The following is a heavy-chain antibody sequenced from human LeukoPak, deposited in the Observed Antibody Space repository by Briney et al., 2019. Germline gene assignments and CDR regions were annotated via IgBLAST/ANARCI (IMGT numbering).Heavy chain of an antibody. CDR1: VYTLTDNF. CDR2: INPTSGDT. Sequence: ASVKVSCKDSVYTLTDNFLHWVRQTPGQGLEWVGWINPTSGDTYYAQKFQGRVTMTRDTSISTAYMELSRLRFDDTAVYYCARGGGYDYLSFDYWGQGTLVTVSS. J-gene: IGHJ4*02. CDR3: ARGGGYDYLSFDY. V-gene: IGHV1-2*02. D-gene: IGHD5-12*01.